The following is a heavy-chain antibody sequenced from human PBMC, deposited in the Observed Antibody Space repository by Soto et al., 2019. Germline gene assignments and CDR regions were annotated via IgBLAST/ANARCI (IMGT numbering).Heavy chain of an antibody. V-gene: IGHV5-51*01. Sequence: PGEYLKISCTGLGYSFTSYWIGWVRQMPGKGLEWMVIIYPGDSDTRYSPSFQGQATISADKSITTACLQWSSLKASDTAMYYCARGYCAATICDPWFDPWGQGTLVTVPQ. CDR3: ARGYCAATICDPWFDP. CDR1: GYSFTSYW. CDR2: IYPGDSDT. J-gene: IGHJ5*02. D-gene: IGHD2-8*02.